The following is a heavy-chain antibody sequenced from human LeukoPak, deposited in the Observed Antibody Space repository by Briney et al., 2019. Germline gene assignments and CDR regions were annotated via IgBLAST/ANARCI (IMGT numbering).Heavy chain of an antibody. V-gene: IGHV3-48*02. Sequence: GGSLRLSCAASGFTFSSYSMSWVRQAPGKGLEWVSFIITSGSTIYYADSVKGRFTISRDNAKNSLYLQMNSLTDEDTAVYYCARDGWYYFDYWGQGTLVAVSS. CDR1: GFTFSSYS. CDR3: ARDGWYYFDY. D-gene: IGHD6-19*01. CDR2: IITSGSTI. J-gene: IGHJ4*02.